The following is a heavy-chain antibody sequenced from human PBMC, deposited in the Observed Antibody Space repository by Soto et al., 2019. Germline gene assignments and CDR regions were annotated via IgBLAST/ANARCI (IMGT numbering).Heavy chain of an antibody. CDR1: GYTFTGYY. V-gene: IGHV1-2*04. CDR2: INPNSGGT. Sequence: GASVKVSCKASGYTFTGYYMHWVRHAPGQGLEWMGWINPNSGGTNYAQKFQGWVTMTRDTSISTAYMELSRLRSDDTAVYYCARSLVEQVGYCSSTSCYGDDGMDVWGQGTTVTVSS. D-gene: IGHD2-2*01. CDR3: ARSLVEQVGYCSSTSCYGDDGMDV. J-gene: IGHJ6*02.